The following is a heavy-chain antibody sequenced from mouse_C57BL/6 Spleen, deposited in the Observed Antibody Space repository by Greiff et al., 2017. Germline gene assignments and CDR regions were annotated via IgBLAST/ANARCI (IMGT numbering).Heavy chain of an antibody. D-gene: IGHD2-5*01. V-gene: IGHV14-2*01. Sequence: VQLQQSGAELVKPGASVKLSCTASGFNIKDYYMHWVKQRTEQGLEWIGRIDPEDGETNYAPKFQGKATITADTSSNTAYLQLSSLASEDTAVYYCSYSNYGGYAMDYWGQGTSVTVSS. CDR2: IDPEDGET. J-gene: IGHJ4*01. CDR3: SYSNYGGYAMDY. CDR1: GFNIKDYY.